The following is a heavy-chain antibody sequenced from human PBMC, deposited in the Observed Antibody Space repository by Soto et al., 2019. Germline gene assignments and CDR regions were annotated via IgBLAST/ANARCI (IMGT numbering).Heavy chain of an antibody. J-gene: IGHJ4*01. Sequence: LRLSCVASGFTFSRYGIHWVRQAPCKGLEWVAVVSSDGNTKYYSDSVKGRFTISRDNSKNTLYLQMDRVRPEDTAVYYCAKEIAVAGDLDYWGHGTLVTVYS. CDR3: AKEIAVAGDLDY. CDR2: VSSDGNTK. D-gene: IGHD6-19*01. V-gene: IGHV3-30*18. CDR1: GFTFSRYG.